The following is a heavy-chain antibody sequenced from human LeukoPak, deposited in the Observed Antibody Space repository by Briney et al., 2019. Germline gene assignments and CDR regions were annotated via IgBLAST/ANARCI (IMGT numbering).Heavy chain of an antibody. Sequence: SGTLSLTCAVSGGSISSSNWWSWVRQPPGKGLEWIGEIYHSGSTKYNPSLKSRVTISVDTSKNQFSLKLSSVTAADTAVYYCARGFFGEFSSWFDPWGQGTLVTVSS. V-gene: IGHV4-4*02. CDR3: ARGFFGEFSSWFDP. D-gene: IGHD3-10*01. J-gene: IGHJ5*02. CDR2: IYHSGST. CDR1: GGSISSSNW.